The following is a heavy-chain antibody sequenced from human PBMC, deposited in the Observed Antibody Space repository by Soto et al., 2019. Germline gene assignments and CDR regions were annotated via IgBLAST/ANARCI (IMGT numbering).Heavy chain of an antibody. CDR3: AKVGGSYYYFDY. J-gene: IGHJ4*01. D-gene: IGHD1-26*01. Sequence: PGGSLRLSCAASGLTFSSYGMHWVRQAPGKGLEWVALISYDGSKKYYADSVKGRFTISRDNSKNTVYPQMDSLRPEDTAVYHCAKVGGSYYYFDYWGHGTLVTVSS. V-gene: IGHV3-30*18. CDR2: ISYDGSKK. CDR1: GLTFSSYG.